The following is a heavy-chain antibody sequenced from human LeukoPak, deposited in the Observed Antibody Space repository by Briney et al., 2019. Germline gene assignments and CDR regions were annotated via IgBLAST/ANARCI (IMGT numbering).Heavy chain of an antibody. J-gene: IGHJ4*02. CDR3: ARSSGSYSTFDY. CDR2: IKEDGSEK. CDR1: GFTFRDYW. Sequence: GGSLRLSCAASGFTFRDYWMSWVRQAPGKGLEWVANIKEDGSEKHYVDSVKGRFTISRDNAKNSLYLQMNSLRAEDTAVYYCARSSGSYSTFDYWGQGTLVTVSS. D-gene: IGHD1-26*01. V-gene: IGHV3-7*01.